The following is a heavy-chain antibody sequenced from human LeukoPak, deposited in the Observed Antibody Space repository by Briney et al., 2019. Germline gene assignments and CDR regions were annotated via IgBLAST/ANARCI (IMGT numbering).Heavy chain of an antibody. J-gene: IGHJ3*02. D-gene: IGHD2-15*01. CDR3: ARHHTSYCSGGSCSPWALDI. CDR1: GGSISSDY. V-gene: IGHV4-59*08. Sequence: SETLSHTCTVSGGSISSDYWSWIRQPPGKGLEWIGYIYYSGSTNYNPSLKSRVTISVDTSKNQFSLKLSSVTAADTAVYYCARHHTSYCSGGSCSPWALDIWGQGTMVTVSS. CDR2: IYYSGST.